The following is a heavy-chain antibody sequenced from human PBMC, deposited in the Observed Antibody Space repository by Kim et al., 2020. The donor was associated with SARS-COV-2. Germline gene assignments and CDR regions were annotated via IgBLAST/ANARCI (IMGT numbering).Heavy chain of an antibody. CDR2: IIPILGIA. J-gene: IGHJ5*02. V-gene: IGHV1-69*04. CDR3: ARDLSATGRRGQLLVNWFDP. Sequence: SVKVSCKASGGTFSSYAISWVRQAPGQGLEWMGRIIPILGIANYAQKFQGRVTITADKSTSTAYMELSSLRSEDTAVYYCARDLSATGRRGQLLVNWFDPWGQGTLVTVSS. CDR1: GGTFSSYA. D-gene: IGHD2-2*01.